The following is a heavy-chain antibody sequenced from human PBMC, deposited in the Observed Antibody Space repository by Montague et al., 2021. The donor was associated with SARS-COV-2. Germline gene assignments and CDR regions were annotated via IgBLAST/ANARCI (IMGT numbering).Heavy chain of an antibody. D-gene: IGHD3-10*01. V-gene: IGHV4-59*01. CDR1: VGSSGSDY. J-gene: IGHJ4*02. Sequence: SETLSLTCAVAVGSSGSDYWGWIGKAQVKGLECSLHIKYSCSNNYSPSFKSRVTISIDAPKNQFSLKLSSVTAADTAVYYCARSLDPSGTYYLPYWGQGTLVTVSS. CDR2: IKYSCSN. CDR3: ARSLDPSGTYYLPY.